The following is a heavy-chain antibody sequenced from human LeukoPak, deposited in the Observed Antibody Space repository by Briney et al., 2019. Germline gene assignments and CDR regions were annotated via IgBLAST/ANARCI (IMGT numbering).Heavy chain of an antibody. CDR3: AREGREYAAWGYSSYKGAFDI. CDR2: IIPIFGTA. J-gene: IGHJ3*02. CDR1: GGTFSSYA. Sequence: SVKVSCKASGGTFSSYAISWVRQAPGQGLEWMGGIIPIFGTANYAQKFQGRVTITADESTSTAYMELSSLRSEDTAVYYCAREGREYAAWGYSSYKGAFDIRGQGTMVTVSS. D-gene: IGHD6-19*01. V-gene: IGHV1-69*13.